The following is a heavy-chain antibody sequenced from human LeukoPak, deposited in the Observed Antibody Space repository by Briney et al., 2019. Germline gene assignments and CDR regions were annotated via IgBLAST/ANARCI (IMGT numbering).Heavy chain of an antibody. D-gene: IGHD1-26*01. CDR1: GGSFSGYY. CDR3: ARRKSYSGSYHVWFDL. Sequence: PSETLFLTCAVYGGSFSGYYWSWIRQPPGKGLEWIGEINHSGSTNYNPSLKSRVTISVDTSKNQFSLKLSSVTAADTAVYYCARRKSYSGSYHVWFDLWGQGTLVTVSS. V-gene: IGHV4-34*01. J-gene: IGHJ5*02. CDR2: INHSGST.